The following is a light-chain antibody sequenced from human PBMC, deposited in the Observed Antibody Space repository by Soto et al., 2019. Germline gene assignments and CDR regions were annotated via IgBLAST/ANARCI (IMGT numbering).Light chain of an antibody. CDR1: GSDIGNYNY. J-gene: IGLJ3*02. Sequence: QSVLTQPASVSGSPGQSITISCTGTGSDIGNYNYVSWYQQHPGKAPKLRIYGVSNRPSGVSNRFSGSKSGNAASLTISGLQAEDEADYYCSSYTSYATLWVFGGGTKLTVL. V-gene: IGLV2-14*01. CDR3: SSYTSYATLWV. CDR2: GVS.